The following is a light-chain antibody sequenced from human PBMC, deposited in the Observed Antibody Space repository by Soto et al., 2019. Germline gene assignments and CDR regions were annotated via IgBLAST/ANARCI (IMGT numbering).Light chain of an antibody. CDR1: SSDIGGYNY. CDR2: DVN. V-gene: IGLV2-8*01. Sequence: QSALTQPPSASGSPGQSVTISCTGTSSDIGGYNYVSWYQQHPGKAPKLMIYDVNKRPSGVPDRFSGSKSGNTASLTVSGLQAEDKADYYCSSYAGSNNFVLFGGGTKLTVL. J-gene: IGLJ2*01. CDR3: SSYAGSNNFVL.